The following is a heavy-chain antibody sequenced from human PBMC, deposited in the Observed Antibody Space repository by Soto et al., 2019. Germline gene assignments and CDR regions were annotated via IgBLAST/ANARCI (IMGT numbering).Heavy chain of an antibody. CDR1: GGTFSSYA. J-gene: IGHJ6*02. D-gene: IGHD1-26*01. Sequence: SVKVSCKASGGTFSSYAISWVRQAPGQGLEWMGGIIPIFGTANYAQKFQGRVTITADESTSTAYMELSSLRSEDTAVYYCARSVRGQYYYYYYGIDVWGQGTTVTVSS. V-gene: IGHV1-69*13. CDR3: ARSVRGQYYYYYYGIDV. CDR2: IIPIFGTA.